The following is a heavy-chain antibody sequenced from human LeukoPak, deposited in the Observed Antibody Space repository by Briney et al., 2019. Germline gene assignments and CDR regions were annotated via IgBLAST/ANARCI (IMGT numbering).Heavy chain of an antibody. V-gene: IGHV4-59*08. CDR1: GGSISGYY. Sequence: PSETLSLTCTVSGGSISGYYWSCIRQPPGKGLEWIGYISHSGTTNSNPSLKGRVTMSLDTSKNQFSLKLTSVTAADTAVYYCARHVRPLDSMVLGLVNYWGQGTLVTVSS. D-gene: IGHD3-10*01. CDR3: ARHVRPLDSMVLGLVNY. J-gene: IGHJ4*02. CDR2: ISHSGTT.